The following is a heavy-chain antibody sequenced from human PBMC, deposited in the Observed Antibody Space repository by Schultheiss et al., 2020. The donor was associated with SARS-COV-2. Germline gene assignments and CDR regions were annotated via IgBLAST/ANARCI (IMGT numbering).Heavy chain of an antibody. CDR2: ISYDGKDQ. J-gene: IGHJ4*02. D-gene: IGHD2-15*01. CDR1: GFTLNTYT. V-gene: IGHV3-30*04. Sequence: LSLTCAASGFTLNTYTIHWVRQPPGKGLEWVAVISYDGKDQIYADSVKGRFTISRDNSKSTLFLQMNSLRGDDTAVYYCARVVVATSKEEFDYWGRGTLVTVSS. CDR3: ARVVVATSKEEFDY.